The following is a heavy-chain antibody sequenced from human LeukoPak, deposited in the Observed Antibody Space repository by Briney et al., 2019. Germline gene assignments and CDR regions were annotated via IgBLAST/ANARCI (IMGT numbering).Heavy chain of an antibody. J-gene: IGHJ6*03. CDR3: ARSPRAVVPAAAWTYYYYYMDV. CDR1: GYSFTSYW. Sequence: GESLKISCKGSGYSFTSYWIGWVRQMPGKGLEWMGIIYSGDSDTRYSPSFQGQVTISADKSISTAYLQWSSLKASDTAMYYCARSPRAVVPAAAWTYYYYYMDVWGKGTTVTVSS. D-gene: IGHD2-2*01. V-gene: IGHV5-51*01. CDR2: IYSGDSDT.